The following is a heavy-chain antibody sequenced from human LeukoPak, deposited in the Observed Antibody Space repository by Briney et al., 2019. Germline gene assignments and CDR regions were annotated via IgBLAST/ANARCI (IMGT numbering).Heavy chain of an antibody. CDR1: GFTFSSYA. Sequence: GGSLRLSCAASGFTFSSYAMHWVRQAPGKVPEWVSYIDARSGITYYADSVQGRFTISRDNSKNTLYLQMNSLRAEDTAVYYCAKESSAYYYDSSGYYHDAFDIWGQGTMVTVSS. CDR2: IDARSGIT. J-gene: IGHJ3*02. D-gene: IGHD3-22*01. CDR3: AKESSAYYYDSSGYYHDAFDI. V-gene: IGHV3-48*01.